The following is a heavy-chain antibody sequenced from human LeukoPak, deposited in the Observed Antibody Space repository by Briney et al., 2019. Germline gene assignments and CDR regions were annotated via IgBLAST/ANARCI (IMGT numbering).Heavy chain of an antibody. CDR3: AKVRGPGEVSGWYYFDS. D-gene: IGHD6-19*01. CDR2: ISYDGSNR. Sequence: GGGLRLSCVAPGFSSSSSGMHWVCQAPGKGLGWEAFISYDGSNRYYVDSVKGRFTISRDNSKNTLYLQMNSLRPEDTAVYYCAKVRGPGEVSGWYYFDSWGQGTLVTVSS. CDR1: GFSSSSSG. J-gene: IGHJ4*02. V-gene: IGHV3-30*02.